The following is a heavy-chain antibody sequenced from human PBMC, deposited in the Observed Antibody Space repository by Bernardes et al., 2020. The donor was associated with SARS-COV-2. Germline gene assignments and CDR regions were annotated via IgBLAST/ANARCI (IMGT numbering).Heavy chain of an antibody. J-gene: IGHJ6*02. CDR3: ARDLTVTQNYYYYYGMDV. CDR1: GYTFTSYY. V-gene: IGHV1-46*01. Sequence: ASVKVSCKASGYTFTSYYMHWVRQAPGQGLEWMGIINPSGCSTSYAQKFQGRVTMTRDTSTSTVYMELSSLRSEDTAVYYCARDLTVTQNYYYYYGMDVWGQGTTVTVSS. D-gene: IGHD4-17*01. CDR2: INPSGCST.